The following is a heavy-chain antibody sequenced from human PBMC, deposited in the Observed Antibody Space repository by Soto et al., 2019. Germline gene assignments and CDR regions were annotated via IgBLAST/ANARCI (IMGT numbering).Heavy chain of an antibody. Sequence: SETLSLTCTVSGGSISSSSYYWGWLRQPPGKGLEWIGSIYYSGSTYYNPSLKSRVTISVDTSKNQFSLKLSSVTAADTAVYYCATPARTMVRGVQVDYWGQGPLVTVSS. D-gene: IGHD3-10*01. J-gene: IGHJ4*02. V-gene: IGHV4-39*01. CDR1: GGSISSSSYY. CDR2: IYYSGST. CDR3: ATPARTMVRGVQVDY.